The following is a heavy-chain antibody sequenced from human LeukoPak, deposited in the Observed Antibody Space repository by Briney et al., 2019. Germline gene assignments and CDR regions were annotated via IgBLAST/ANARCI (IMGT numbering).Heavy chain of an antibody. D-gene: IGHD3-10*01. V-gene: IGHV3-53*01. CDR3: ARDESFYGSGRYY. J-gene: IGHJ4*02. CDR1: GFTVSSNY. Sequence: GGSLRLSCAASGFTVSSNYMSWVRQAPGKGLEWVSVIYSGGSTYYADSVKGRFTISRDNSKNTLYLQMNSLRAEDTAVYYCARDESFYGSGRYYWGQGTLVTDPS. CDR2: IYSGGST.